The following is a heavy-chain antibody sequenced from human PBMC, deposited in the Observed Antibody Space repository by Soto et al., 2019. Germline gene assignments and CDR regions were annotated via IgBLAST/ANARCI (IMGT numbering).Heavy chain of an antibody. Sequence: QVQLVQSGAEVKKPGASVKVSCKASGYTFTSYGISWVRQAPGQGLEWMGWISAYNGNTNYAQKLQGRVTMTTDTTTSTAYMELRSLRSDDTAVYYCARWYSSVELRTVDYYYGMEVWGQGTTVHVSS. V-gene: IGHV1-18*04. CDR2: ISAYNGNT. CDR3: ARWYSSVELRTVDYYYGMEV. J-gene: IGHJ6*02. D-gene: IGHD6-19*01. CDR1: GYTFTSYG.